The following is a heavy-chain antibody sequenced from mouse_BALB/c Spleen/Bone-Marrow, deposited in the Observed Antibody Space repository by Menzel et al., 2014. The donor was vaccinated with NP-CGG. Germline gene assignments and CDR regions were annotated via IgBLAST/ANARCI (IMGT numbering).Heavy chain of an antibody. J-gene: IGHJ4*01. CDR1: GYTFTSYW. CDR3: ARRGNYGNAMDY. V-gene: IGHV1-87*01. D-gene: IGHD2-1*01. Sequence: QVQLQQSGAELARPGASVKLSCKASGYTFTSYWMQWVKQRPGQGLEWIGAIYPGDGDTRYTQKFKGKATLTADKSSSTAYMQRSSLASEDSAVYYCARRGNYGNAMDYWGQGTSVTVSS. CDR2: IYPGDGDT.